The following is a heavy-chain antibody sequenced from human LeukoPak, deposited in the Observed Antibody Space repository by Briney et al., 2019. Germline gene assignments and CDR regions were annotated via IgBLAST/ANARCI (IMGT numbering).Heavy chain of an antibody. CDR3: ARSLEWQQLVQLHY. J-gene: IGHJ4*02. V-gene: IGHV1-69*02. CDR2: IIPILDIA. D-gene: IGHD6-13*01. CDR1: GDTFNSYS. Sequence: GASVKVSCKASGDTFNSYSISWVRQAPGQGLEWMGRIIPILDIANYAQKFQGRVTITADKSTNTAYMELSRLRSEDTAVYYCARSLEWQQLVQLHYWGQGTLVTVSS.